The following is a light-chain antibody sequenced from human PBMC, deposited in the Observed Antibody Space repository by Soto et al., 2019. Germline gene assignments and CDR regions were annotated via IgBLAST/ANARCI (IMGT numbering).Light chain of an antibody. Sequence: EIVLTHSPATLSLSPGEIATLSCRASQSLSRSLAWYQQKPGQAPRLLIYDASNRATGIPARFSGSGSGTDFTLTISSLEPEDFALYYCQHRANWPLTFGGGTKVDIK. J-gene: IGKJ4*01. CDR1: QSLSRS. CDR2: DAS. V-gene: IGKV3-11*01. CDR3: QHRANWPLT.